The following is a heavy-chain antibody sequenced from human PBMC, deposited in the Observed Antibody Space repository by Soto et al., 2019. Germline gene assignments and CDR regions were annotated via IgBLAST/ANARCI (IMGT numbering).Heavy chain of an antibody. Sequence: GASVKVSCKASGGTFSSYAISWVRQAPGQGLEWMGGIIPIFGTANYAQKFQGRVTTTADESTSTAYMELSSLRSEDTAVYYCATHRPFDWLLSVWGQGTLVTVSS. CDR3: ATHRPFDWLLSV. V-gene: IGHV1-69*13. CDR2: IIPIFGTA. CDR1: GGTFSSYA. J-gene: IGHJ4*02. D-gene: IGHD3-9*01.